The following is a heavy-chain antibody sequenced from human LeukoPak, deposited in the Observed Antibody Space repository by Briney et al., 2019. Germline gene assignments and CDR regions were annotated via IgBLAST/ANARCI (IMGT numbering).Heavy chain of an antibody. CDR1: GFTFSSCS. Sequence: GGSLRLSRSPSGFTFSSCSMNCVRPAPGEGLEWFSSISSSSSYIYYADSVKGRFTISRDNAKNSLSMQMNSLRAEDTPVYYCARDRYYYGSGSYLWSYGMDVWGQGTTVTVSS. V-gene: IGHV3-21*01. J-gene: IGHJ6*02. CDR3: ARDRYYYGSGSYLWSYGMDV. D-gene: IGHD3-10*01. CDR2: ISSSSSYI.